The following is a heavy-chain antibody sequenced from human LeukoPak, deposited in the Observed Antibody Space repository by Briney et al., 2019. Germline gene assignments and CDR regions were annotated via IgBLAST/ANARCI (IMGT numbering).Heavy chain of an antibody. J-gene: IGHJ4*02. V-gene: IGHV5-51*01. CDR1: GSSFTTRW. CDR2: IYPGDADT. D-gene: IGHD3-9*01. Sequence: GESLKISGKGSGSSFTTRWFGGVRQMPGKGLEWMGIIYPGDADTRYSPSFQGQVTISADNSISPASLQWSSLKASDTPMYYCAAQKRYFDYLSMGTVDFDHWGQGTLVTVSS. CDR3: AAQKRYFDYLSMGTVDFDH.